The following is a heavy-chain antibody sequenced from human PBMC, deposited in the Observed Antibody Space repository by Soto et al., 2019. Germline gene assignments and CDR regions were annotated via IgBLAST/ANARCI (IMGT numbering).Heavy chain of an antibody. V-gene: IGHV3-33*01. Sequence: QVQLVESGGGVVQPGGSLRLSCAASGFTFGRHGMHWVRQAPGKGLEWVAVIGSDGARDSYADSMKGRFSISRDNGQNTLYLQIISLRVADTAVYYCARDDDYPDNGLDYWGEGTLVTVSS. CDR2: IGSDGARD. CDR3: ARDDDYPDNGLDY. CDR1: GFTFGRHG. J-gene: IGHJ4*02. D-gene: IGHD4-17*01.